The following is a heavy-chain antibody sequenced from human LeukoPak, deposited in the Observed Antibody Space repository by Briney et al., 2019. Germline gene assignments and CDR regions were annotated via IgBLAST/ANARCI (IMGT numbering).Heavy chain of an antibody. CDR2: IYYSGST. Sequence: SDTLSLTCAVSGYSISSSNWWGWIRQPPGKGLEWIGYIYYSGSTNYNPSLKSRITMSVDTSKSQFSLMLSSVTALDTAVYYCARGRRGSYAEIDCWGQGILVTVSS. J-gene: IGHJ4*02. D-gene: IGHD1-26*01. CDR3: ARGRRGSYAEIDC. CDR1: GYSISSSNW. V-gene: IGHV4-28*06.